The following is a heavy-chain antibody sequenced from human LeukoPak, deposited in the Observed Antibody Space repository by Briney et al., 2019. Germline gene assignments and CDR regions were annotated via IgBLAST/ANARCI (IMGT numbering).Heavy chain of an antibody. CDR3: ARGTGSSSPFDI. CDR2: IIPILGIA. D-gene: IGHD6-6*01. Sequence: ASVKASCKASGGTFSSYTISWVRQAPGQGLEWMGRIIPILGIANYAQKFQGRVTITADKSTSTAYMELSSLRSEDTAVYYCARGTGSSSPFDIWGQGTMVTVSS. V-gene: IGHV1-69*02. CDR1: GGTFSSYT. J-gene: IGHJ3*02.